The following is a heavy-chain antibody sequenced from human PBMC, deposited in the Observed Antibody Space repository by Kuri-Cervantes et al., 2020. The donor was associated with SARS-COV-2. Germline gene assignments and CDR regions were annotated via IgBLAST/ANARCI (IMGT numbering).Heavy chain of an antibody. CDR3: TRAGDIVVVPYYGMDV. D-gene: IGHD2-15*01. CDR2: INPAGGDT. CDR1: GYTFINYY. V-gene: IGHV1-46*03. Sequence: ASVKVSCKVSGYTFINYYMHWVRQAPGQGLEWMRMINPAGGDTNYAQKFQGRVTMTRDTSTRTVYMELTSLRSEDTAIYYCTRAGDIVVVPYYGMDVWGQGTTVTVSS. J-gene: IGHJ6*02.